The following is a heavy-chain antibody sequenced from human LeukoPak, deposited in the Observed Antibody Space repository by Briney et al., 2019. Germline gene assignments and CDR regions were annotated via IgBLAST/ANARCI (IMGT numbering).Heavy chain of an antibody. CDR1: GGSFSGYY. D-gene: IGHD6-13*01. J-gene: IGHJ5*02. Sequence: PSETLSLTCAVYGGSFSGYYWSWIRQPPGKGLEWIGEINHSGSTNYNPSLKSRVTISVDTSKNQFSLKLSSVTAADTAVYYCARVGGGSSWTGWFDPWGQGTLVTVSS. CDR2: INHSGST. CDR3: ARVGGGSSWTGWFDP. V-gene: IGHV4-34*01.